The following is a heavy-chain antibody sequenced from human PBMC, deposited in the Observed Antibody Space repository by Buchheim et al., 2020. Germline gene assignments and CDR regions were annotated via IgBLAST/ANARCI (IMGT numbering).Heavy chain of an antibody. D-gene: IGHD3-10*01. CDR3: ARAMVRGVIRGKGYYYGMDV. J-gene: IGHJ6*02. Sequence: QVQLQQWGAGLLKPSETLSLTCAVYGGSFSGYYWSWIRQPPGKGLEWIGEINHSGSTNYNPSLKSRVTISVDTSKNQFSLKLSSVTAADTAVYYCARAMVRGVIRGKGYYYGMDVWGQGTT. CDR2: INHSGST. CDR1: GGSFSGYY. V-gene: IGHV4-34*01.